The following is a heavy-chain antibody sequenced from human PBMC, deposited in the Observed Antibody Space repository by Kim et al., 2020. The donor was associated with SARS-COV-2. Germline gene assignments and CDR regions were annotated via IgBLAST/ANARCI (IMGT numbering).Heavy chain of an antibody. Sequence: SETLSLTCAVYGGSFSGYYWSWIRQPPGKGLEWIGEINHSGSTNYNPSLKSRVTISVDTSKNQFSLKLSSVTAADTAVYYCARGRGVSRYDSSGYRYPRFDYWGQGTLVTVSS. CDR3: ARGRGVSRYDSSGYRYPRFDY. D-gene: IGHD3-22*01. CDR1: GGSFSGYY. CDR2: INHSGST. V-gene: IGHV4-34*01. J-gene: IGHJ4*02.